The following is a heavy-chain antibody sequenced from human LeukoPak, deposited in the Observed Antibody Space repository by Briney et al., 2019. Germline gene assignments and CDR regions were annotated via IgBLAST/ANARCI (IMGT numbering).Heavy chain of an antibody. J-gene: IGHJ5*02. V-gene: IGHV1-46*01. CDR1: GYTFTSYY. CDR3: ARERNDDSSGYYQT. D-gene: IGHD3-22*01. CDR2: INPSGGST. Sequence: ASVTVSCKASGYTFTSYYMHWVRQPAGQGLEWMGLINPSGGSTIYAQKFQGRVTMTRNMSTSTVYMELRSLRSEDTAVYYCARERNDDSSGYYQTWGQGTLVTVSS.